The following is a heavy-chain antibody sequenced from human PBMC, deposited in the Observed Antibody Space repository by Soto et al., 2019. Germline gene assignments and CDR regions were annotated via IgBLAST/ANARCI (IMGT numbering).Heavy chain of an antibody. CDR1: GFTFSSYS. Sequence: GGSLRLSCAASGFTFSSYSMNWVRQAPGKGLEWVSSISSSSSYIYYADSVKGRFTISRDNAKNSLYLQMNSLRAEDTAVYYCARDGGAAAGIYYGIDVWGQGTTVTVSS. CDR3: ARDGGAAAGIYYGIDV. J-gene: IGHJ6*02. V-gene: IGHV3-21*01. CDR2: ISSSSSYI. D-gene: IGHD6-13*01.